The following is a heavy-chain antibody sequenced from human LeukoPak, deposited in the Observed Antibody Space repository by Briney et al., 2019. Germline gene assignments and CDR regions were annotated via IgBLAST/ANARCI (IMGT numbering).Heavy chain of an antibody. Sequence: SETLSLTCTVSGGSISSYYRSWIRQPPGKGLEWIGYIYTSGSTNYNPSLKSRVTISVDTSKNQFSLKLSSVTAADTAVYYCARQRGYSYGPAFDYWGQGTLVTVSS. J-gene: IGHJ4*02. V-gene: IGHV4-4*09. CDR3: ARQRGYSYGPAFDY. D-gene: IGHD5-18*01. CDR1: GGSISSYY. CDR2: IYTSGST.